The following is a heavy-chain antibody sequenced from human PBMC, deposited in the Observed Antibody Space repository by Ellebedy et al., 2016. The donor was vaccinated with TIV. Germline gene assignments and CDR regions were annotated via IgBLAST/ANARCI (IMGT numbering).Heavy chain of an antibody. CDR1: GFTFSSYA. CDR2: ISGSGGST. CDR3: AIQRHGSGSYYC. Sequence: GGSLRLSXAASGFTFSSYAMSWVRQAPGKGLEWVSAISGSGGSTYYADSVKGRFTISRDNSKNTLYLQMNSLRAEDTAVYYCAIQRHGSGSYYCWGQGTLVTVSS. V-gene: IGHV3-23*01. D-gene: IGHD3-10*01. J-gene: IGHJ4*02.